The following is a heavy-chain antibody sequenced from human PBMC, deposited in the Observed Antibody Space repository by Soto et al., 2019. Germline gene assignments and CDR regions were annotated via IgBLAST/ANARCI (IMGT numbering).Heavy chain of an antibody. CDR2: IYYSGST. CDR1: GGSISSSSYY. D-gene: IGHD6-13*01. Sequence: SETLSLTCTVSGGSISSSSYYWGWIRQPPGKGLEWIGSIYYSGSTYYNPSLKSRVTISVDTSKNQFSLKLSSVTAADTAVYYCARPLAAAGPYYYYYMDVWGKGTTVTVSS. V-gene: IGHV4-39*01. J-gene: IGHJ6*03. CDR3: ARPLAAAGPYYYYYMDV.